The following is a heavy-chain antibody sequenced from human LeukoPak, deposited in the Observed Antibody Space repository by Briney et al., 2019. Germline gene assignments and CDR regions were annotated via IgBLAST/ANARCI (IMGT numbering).Heavy chain of an antibody. Sequence: SETLSLTCTVSGGSISSYYWSWIRQPLGKGLEWIGYIYYSGSTNYNPSLKSRVTISVDTSKNQFSLKLSSVTAADTAVYYCARVEAYYGSGSTIDYWGQGTLVTVSS. D-gene: IGHD3-10*01. CDR1: GGSISSYY. CDR2: IYYSGST. J-gene: IGHJ4*02. V-gene: IGHV4-59*12. CDR3: ARVEAYYGSGSTIDY.